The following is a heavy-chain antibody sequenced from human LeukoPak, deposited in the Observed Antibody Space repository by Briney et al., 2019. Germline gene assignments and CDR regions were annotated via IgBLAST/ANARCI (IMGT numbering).Heavy chain of an antibody. Sequence: GGSQRLSCAASGFTFSSYWMSWVRQAPGKGLEWVANIKQDGSEKYYVDSVKGRFTISRDNAKNSLYLQMNSLRAEDTAVYYCARDWSGWYFDYWGQGTLVTVSS. D-gene: IGHD3-3*01. CDR2: IKQDGSEK. CDR1: GFTFSSYW. V-gene: IGHV3-7*01. J-gene: IGHJ4*02. CDR3: ARDWSGWYFDY.